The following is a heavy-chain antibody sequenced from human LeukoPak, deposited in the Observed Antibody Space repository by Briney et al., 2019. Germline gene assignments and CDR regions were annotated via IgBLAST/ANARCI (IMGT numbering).Heavy chain of an antibody. J-gene: IGHJ4*02. CDR3: ARAYGSGSPPDN. V-gene: IGHV4-59*01. CDR2: IYYSGST. D-gene: IGHD3-10*01. CDR1: GGSISSYY. Sequence: SETLSLTCTVSGGSISSYYWSWIRQPPGKGLEWIGYIYYSGSTNYNPSLKSRVTISVDTSKNQFSLKLSSVTAADTAPYYCARAYGSGSPPDNWGQGTLVTVSS.